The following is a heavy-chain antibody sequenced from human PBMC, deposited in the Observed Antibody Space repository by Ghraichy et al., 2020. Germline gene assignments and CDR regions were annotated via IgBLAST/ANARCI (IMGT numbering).Heavy chain of an antibody. CDR1: GFTFSSYA. V-gene: IGHV3-23*01. Sequence: GSLRLSCAASGFTFSSYAMSWVRQAPGKGLEWVSAISGSGGSTYYADSVKGRFTISRDNSKNTLYLQMNSLRAEDTAVYYCAKDWQWLVGEPPYYFDYWGQGTLVTVSS. CDR3: AKDWQWLVGEPPYYFDY. CDR2: ISGSGGST. D-gene: IGHD6-19*01. J-gene: IGHJ4*02.